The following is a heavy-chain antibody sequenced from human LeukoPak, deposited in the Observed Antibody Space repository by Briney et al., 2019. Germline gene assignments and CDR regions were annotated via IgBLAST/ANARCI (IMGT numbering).Heavy chain of an antibody. J-gene: IGHJ4*02. Sequence: SETLSLTCTVSGGSIRSYYWSWIRQPPGKRLEWIGYIYYSGSTNYNPSLRSRVTISVDTSKNQFSLRLSSVTAADTAMYYCTRGVVSRDADYWGQGTLVTVSS. CDR3: TRGVVSRDADY. D-gene: IGHD2-15*01. CDR2: IYYSGST. CDR1: GGSIRSYY. V-gene: IGHV4-59*01.